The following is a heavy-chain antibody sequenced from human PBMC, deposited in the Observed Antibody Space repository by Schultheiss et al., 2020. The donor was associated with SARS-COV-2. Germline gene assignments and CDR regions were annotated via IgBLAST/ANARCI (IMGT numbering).Heavy chain of an antibody. J-gene: IGHJ4*02. V-gene: IGHV3-23*01. CDR3: ARDPAYSSSSLDY. D-gene: IGHD6-6*01. CDR2: ISGSGGST. Sequence: ETLSLTCTVSGGSISSSSYYWGWIRQPPGKGLEWVSAISGSGGSTYYADSVKGRFTISIDNSKNTLYLQMNSLRAEDTAVYYCARDPAYSSSSLDYWGQGTLVTVAS. CDR1: GGSISSSSYY.